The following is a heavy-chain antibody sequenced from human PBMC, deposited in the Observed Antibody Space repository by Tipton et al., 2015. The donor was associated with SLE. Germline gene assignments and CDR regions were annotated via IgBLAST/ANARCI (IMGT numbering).Heavy chain of an antibody. D-gene: IGHD6-19*01. J-gene: IGHJ4*02. Sequence: SLRLSCAASGFTFSSYSMNWVRQAPGKGLEWVSSISSSSSYIYYADSVKGRFTIPRDNAKNSLYLQMNSLRAEDTAVYYCAREGVAVAGTDSFFCYFDYWGQGTLVTVSS. CDR3: AREGVAVAGTDSFFCYFDY. CDR2: ISSSSSYI. CDR1: GFTFSSYS. V-gene: IGHV3-21*01.